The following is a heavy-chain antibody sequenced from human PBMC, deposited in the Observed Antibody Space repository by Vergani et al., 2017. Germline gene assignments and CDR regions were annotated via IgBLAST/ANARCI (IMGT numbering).Heavy chain of an antibody. CDR1: GGSITSGGYS. CDR3: ARARRDYYDSSGYYSDY. J-gene: IGHJ4*02. D-gene: IGHD3-22*01. Sequence: QLQLQESGSGLVKPSQTLSLTCAVSGGSITSGGYSWSWIRQPPGKGLEWIGYIYDSGNTYYNPSLKNRVTITIDRSKNQFSLRLTSVTAADTAVYYCARARRDYYDSSGYYSDYWGQGTLVTVSS. V-gene: IGHV4-30-2*01. CDR2: IYDSGNT.